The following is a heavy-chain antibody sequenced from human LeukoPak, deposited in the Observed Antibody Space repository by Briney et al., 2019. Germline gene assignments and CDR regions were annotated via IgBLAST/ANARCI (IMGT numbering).Heavy chain of an antibody. V-gene: IGHV3-7*01. CDR1: GFTFSSYW. D-gene: IGHD3-16*01. J-gene: IGHJ4*02. CDR2: IKQDGSEK. Sequence: GGSLRLSCAASGFTFSSYWMSWVRQAPGKGLEWVANIKQDGSEKYYVDSVKGRFTISRDNAKNSLYRQMNSLRAEDTAVYYCARDTFELPFDYWGQGTLVTVSS. CDR3: ARDTFELPFDY.